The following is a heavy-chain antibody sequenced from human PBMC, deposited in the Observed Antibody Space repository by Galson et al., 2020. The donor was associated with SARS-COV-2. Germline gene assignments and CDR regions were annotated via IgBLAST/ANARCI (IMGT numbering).Heavy chain of an antibody. CDR1: GYTFTSYD. V-gene: IGHV1-8*01. CDR3: ARPNSGSYRGYFDY. CDR2: MNPNSGNT. D-gene: IGHD1-26*01. Sequence: ASVKVSCKASGYTFTSYDINWVRQATGQGLEWMGWMNPNSGNTGYAQKFQGRVTMTRNTSISTAYMELNSLRAEDTAVYYCARPNSGSYRGYFDYWGQGTLVTVSS. J-gene: IGHJ4*02.